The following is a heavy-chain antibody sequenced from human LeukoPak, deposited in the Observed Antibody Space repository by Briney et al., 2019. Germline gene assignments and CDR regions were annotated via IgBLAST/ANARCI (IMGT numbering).Heavy chain of an antibody. Sequence: SETLSLTCTVSGGSLSGHYWSWIRQPPGKRLEWIGYVSYTGRTKYNPSLQSRVTISIDTSKSQFSLKLTSVTSADTAVYYCARDQTTTRGYDYWGQGTLVTVSS. CDR3: ARDQTTTRGYDY. CDR2: VSYTGRT. J-gene: IGHJ4*02. CDR1: GGSLSGHY. D-gene: IGHD4-17*01. V-gene: IGHV4-59*11.